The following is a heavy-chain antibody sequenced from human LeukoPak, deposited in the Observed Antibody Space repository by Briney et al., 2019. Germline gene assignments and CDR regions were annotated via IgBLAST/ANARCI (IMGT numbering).Heavy chain of an antibody. CDR1: GFTFSIYW. Sequence: GGSLRLSCAASGFTFSIYWMSWVRQAPGKGLEWVASIKQDGSAKHFLDSVKGRFTISRDNAKNSLYLQMNSLRAEDTAVYYCARWDAYCSGGTCYFGGFAFDIWGQGTMVTVSS. CDR2: IKQDGSAK. D-gene: IGHD2-15*01. CDR3: ARWDAYCSGGTCYFGGFAFDI. J-gene: IGHJ3*02. V-gene: IGHV3-7*01.